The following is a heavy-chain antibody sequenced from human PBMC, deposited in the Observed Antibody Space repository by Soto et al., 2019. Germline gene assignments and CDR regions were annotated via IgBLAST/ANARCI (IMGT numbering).Heavy chain of an antibody. CDR3: AREGNPLAFDI. J-gene: IGHJ3*02. D-gene: IGHD1-1*01. Sequence: QVQLQQWGAGLLKPSETLSLTCAVYGGSFSGYYWSWIRQPPRKGLEWIGEINHSGSTNLNPALKSRVTISVATSKTQFPRKLASVPAADTAVYYCAREGNPLAFDIWGQGTMVTVSS. CDR2: INHSGST. CDR1: GGSFSGYY. V-gene: IGHV4-34*01.